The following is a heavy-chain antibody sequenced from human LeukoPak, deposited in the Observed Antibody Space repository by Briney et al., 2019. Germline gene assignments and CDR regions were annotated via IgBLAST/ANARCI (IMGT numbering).Heavy chain of an antibody. J-gene: IGHJ4*02. D-gene: IGHD1-26*01. CDR1: GFTFSSYS. Sequence: GGSLRLSCAASGFTFSSYSMNWVRQAPGKGLEWVSSISSSSSYIYYADSVKGRFTISRDNSKNTLYLQMNSLRAEDTAVYYCAKDPIVGARGYFDYWGQGTLVTVSS. V-gene: IGHV3-21*04. CDR2: ISSSSSYI. CDR3: AKDPIVGARGYFDY.